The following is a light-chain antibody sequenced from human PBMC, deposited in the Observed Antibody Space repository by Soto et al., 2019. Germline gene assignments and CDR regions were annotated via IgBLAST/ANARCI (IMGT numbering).Light chain of an antibody. CDR3: ATWDDSLNGYV. V-gene: IGLV1-44*01. J-gene: IGLJ1*01. CDR1: SSNIGRNT. Sequence: QSVLTQPPSASGTPGQRVTISCSGSSSNIGRNTVNWYQQLPGAAPKLLIFTNDQRPPGVPDRFSGSKSGTSASLAISGLQSEDEADYYCATWDDSLNGYVFGTGTKLTVL. CDR2: TND.